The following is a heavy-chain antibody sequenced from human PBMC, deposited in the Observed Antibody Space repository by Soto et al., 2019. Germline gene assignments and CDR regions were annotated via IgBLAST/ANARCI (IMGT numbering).Heavy chain of an antibody. Sequence: QVQLVQSGAEVKKPGASVKVSCKASGYTFTSYGISWVRQAPGQGLEWMGWISAYNGNTNYAQKLQGRVTMTTDTATSTAYMELRSLRSDDAAVYYCARDRFDVGATNWFDPWGQGTLVTVSS. CDR1: GYTFTSYG. CDR2: ISAYNGNT. D-gene: IGHD1-26*01. J-gene: IGHJ5*02. V-gene: IGHV1-18*01. CDR3: ARDRFDVGATNWFDP.